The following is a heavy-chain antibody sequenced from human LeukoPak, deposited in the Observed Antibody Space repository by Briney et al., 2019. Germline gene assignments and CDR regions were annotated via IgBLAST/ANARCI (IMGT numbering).Heavy chain of an antibody. V-gene: IGHV3-11*01. CDR2: ISSSGSTI. D-gene: IGHD3-3*01. Sequence: GGSLRLSCAASGFTFSDYYMSWIRQAPGKGLEWVSYISSSGSTIYYADSVKGRFTISRDNAKNSLYLQMNSLRAEDTAVYYCARDGRITIFGVVTNNFDYWGQGTLVTVSS. CDR3: ARDGRITIFGVVTNNFDY. J-gene: IGHJ4*02. CDR1: GFTFSDYY.